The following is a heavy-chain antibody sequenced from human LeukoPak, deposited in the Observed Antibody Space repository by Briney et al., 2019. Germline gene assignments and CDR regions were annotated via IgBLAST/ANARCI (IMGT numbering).Heavy chain of an antibody. CDR2: INPSGGST. CDR3: ARDQERSGWYGWFDP. J-gene: IGHJ5*02. V-gene: IGHV1-46*01. D-gene: IGHD6-19*01. CDR1: GYTFTSYY. Sequence: ASVKVSCKASGYTFTSYYIHWVRQDPGQGLEWMGIINPSGGSTSYAQKFQGRVTMTRDTSTSTVYMELSSLRSEDTAVYYCARDQERSGWYGWFDPWGQGTLVTVSS.